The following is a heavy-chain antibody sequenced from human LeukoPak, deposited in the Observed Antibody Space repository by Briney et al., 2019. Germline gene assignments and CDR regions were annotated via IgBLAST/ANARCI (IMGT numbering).Heavy chain of an antibody. D-gene: IGHD5-12*01. CDR2: INPSGGST. J-gene: IGHJ6*03. Sequence: GASAKVSCKASGYTFTSYYMHWVRQAPGQGLEWMGIINPSGGSTSYAQKFQGRVTMTRDMSTSTVYMELSSLRSEDTAVYYCARARGDRYSGYDSPTDGYYYYMDVWGNGTAVTVSS. CDR1: GYTFTSYY. CDR3: ARARGDRYSGYDSPTDGYYYYMDV. V-gene: IGHV1-46*01.